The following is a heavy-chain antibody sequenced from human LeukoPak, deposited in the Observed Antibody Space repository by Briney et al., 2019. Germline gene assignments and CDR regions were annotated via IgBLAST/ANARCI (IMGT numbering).Heavy chain of an antibody. CDR1: GFTFSRFW. V-gene: IGHV3-74*01. J-gene: IGHJ4*02. CDR2: INTDASNT. CDR3: ARDQSIAGPTTADY. Sequence: GGSLRLSCAASGFTFSRFWMHGVRQAPGKGLVWVSRINTDASNTIYADSVKGRFTISRDNAKNTVYLQMNSLRAEDTAVYYCARDQSIAGPTTADYWGQGTLVTVSS. D-gene: IGHD1-26*01.